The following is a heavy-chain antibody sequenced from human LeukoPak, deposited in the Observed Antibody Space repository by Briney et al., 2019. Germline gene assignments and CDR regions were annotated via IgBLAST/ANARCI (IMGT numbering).Heavy chain of an antibody. CDR1: GFSFNTYA. J-gene: IGHJ4*02. CDR2: ISGRGDSP. D-gene: IGHD3-9*01. Sequence: GGSLRLSCAASGFSFNTYAMSWVRQAPGKGLEWVSTISGRGDSPYYADSVKGRFSISRDNSKNTLFLHMNSLRAEDTAVYSCARDPGYAIYYFDYWGQGNLVTVSS. CDR3: ARDPGYAIYYFDY. V-gene: IGHV3-23*01.